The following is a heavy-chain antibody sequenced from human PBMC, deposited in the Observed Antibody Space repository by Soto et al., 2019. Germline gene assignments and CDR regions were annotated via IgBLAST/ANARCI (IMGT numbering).Heavy chain of an antibody. D-gene: IGHD3-3*01. Sequence: ASVKVSCKVSGYTLTELSMHWVRQAPGKGLEWMGGFDPEDGETIYAQKFQGRVTMTEDTSTDTAYMELSSLRSEDTAVYYCATFVRVFGVVMVDAYWGQGTLVTVSS. V-gene: IGHV1-24*01. CDR2: FDPEDGET. CDR3: ATFVRVFGVVMVDAY. J-gene: IGHJ4*02. CDR1: GYTLTELS.